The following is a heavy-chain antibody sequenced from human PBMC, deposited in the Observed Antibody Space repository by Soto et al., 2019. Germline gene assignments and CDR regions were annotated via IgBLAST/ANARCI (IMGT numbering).Heavy chain of an antibody. V-gene: IGHV4-30-4*08. CDR3: AREDDVGDSLDV. D-gene: IGHD2-21*02. J-gene: IGHJ6*02. Sequence: WTWIRQSPGKGLEWIGYIHHSGSILYNPSLKSRVTISVDTSKNQFSLHLTSVTAADTAVYFCAREDDVGDSLDVWGQGTKVTVSS. CDR2: IHHSGSI.